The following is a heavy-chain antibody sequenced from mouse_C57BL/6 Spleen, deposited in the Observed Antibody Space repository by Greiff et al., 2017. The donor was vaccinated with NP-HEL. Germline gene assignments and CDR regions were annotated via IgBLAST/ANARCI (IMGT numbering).Heavy chain of an antibody. Sequence: EVQLQESGPELVKPGDSVKISCKASGYSFTGYFMNWVMQSHGKSLEWIGRINPYNGDTFYNQKFKGKATLTVDKSSSTAHMELRSLTSEDSAVYYCARGHYGSGTLFDYWGQGTTLTVSS. CDR2: INPYNGDT. V-gene: IGHV1-20*01. D-gene: IGHD1-1*01. CDR1: GYSFTGYF. J-gene: IGHJ2*01. CDR3: ARGHYGSGTLFDY.